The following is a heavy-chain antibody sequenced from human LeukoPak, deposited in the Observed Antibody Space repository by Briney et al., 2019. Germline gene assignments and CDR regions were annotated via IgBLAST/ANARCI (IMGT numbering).Heavy chain of an antibody. CDR2: IKQDGSEK. CDR1: GFTFSSYW. J-gene: IGHJ4*02. CDR3: ASTKGQWLVLGY. Sequence: GGSLRLSCAASGFTFSSYWMSWVRQAPGKGLEWVASIKQDGSEKYYVDSVKGRFTISRDNAKNSLYLQMNSLRAEDAAVYYCASTKGQWLVLGYWGQGTLVTVSS. V-gene: IGHV3-7*01. D-gene: IGHD6-19*01.